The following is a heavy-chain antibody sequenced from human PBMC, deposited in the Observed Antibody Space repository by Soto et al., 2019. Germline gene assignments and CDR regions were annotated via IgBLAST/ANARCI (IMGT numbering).Heavy chain of an antibody. CDR1: GFIFSNYV. J-gene: IGHJ4*02. CDR3: AKRPRALLTFDY. Sequence: EVQLVDSGGGLVQPGGSLRLSCAASGFIFSNYVMSWVRQAPGKGLEWVSSISDSGGTAYYADSVKGRFTISRDNSKNTLYLQMNSLRAEDTAIYYCAKRPRALLTFDYWGQGPLVTFSS. D-gene: IGHD1-26*01. CDR2: ISDSGGTA. V-gene: IGHV3-23*04.